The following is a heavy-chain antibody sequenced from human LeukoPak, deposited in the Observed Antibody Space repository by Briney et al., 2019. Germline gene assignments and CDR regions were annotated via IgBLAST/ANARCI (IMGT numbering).Heavy chain of an antibody. CDR1: GFTFTSYG. CDR3: AKDYNRAYYYGSGFDY. D-gene: IGHD3-10*01. Sequence: GGSLRLSCAASGFTFTSYGMNWVRQAPGKGLEWVAFIRYDGSKKYSADSVKGRFTISRDNSKNTLYLQMNSLRAEDTAVYYCAKDYNRAYYYGSGFDYWGQGTLVTASS. J-gene: IGHJ4*02. V-gene: IGHV3-30*02. CDR2: IRYDGSKK.